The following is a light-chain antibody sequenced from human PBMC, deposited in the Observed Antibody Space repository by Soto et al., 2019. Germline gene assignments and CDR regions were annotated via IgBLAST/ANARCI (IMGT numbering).Light chain of an antibody. CDR1: QSVTSSY. CDR2: SAT. J-gene: IGKJ2*01. V-gene: IGKV3-20*01. Sequence: EIVLTQSPGTLSLSPGERATLSCRASQSVTSSYFAWYQQKRGQAPRLLISSATSRATGIPDRFSGSGSGTDFTLTIIRLKPEDFAVYYCQLYGNSPPYTFGQGTKLEI. CDR3: QLYGNSPPYT.